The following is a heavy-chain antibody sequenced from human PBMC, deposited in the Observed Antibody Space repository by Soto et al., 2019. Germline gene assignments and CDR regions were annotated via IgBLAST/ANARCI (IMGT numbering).Heavy chain of an antibody. CDR3: ASELKTMREFDY. CDR1: GGSVSSGSYY. D-gene: IGHD3-22*01. V-gene: IGHV4-61*01. CDR2: IYYSGST. J-gene: IGHJ4*02. Sequence: SETLSLTCTVSGGSVSSGSYYWSWIRQPPGKGLEWSGYIYYSGSTNYNPSLKSRVTISVDTSKNQFSLKLGSVTAADTAVYYCASELKTMREFDYWGQGTLVTVSS.